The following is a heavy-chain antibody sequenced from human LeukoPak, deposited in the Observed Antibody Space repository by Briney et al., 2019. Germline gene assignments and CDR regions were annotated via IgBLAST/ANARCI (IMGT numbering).Heavy chain of an antibody. CDR2: ISSSGSTI. Sequence: GGSLRLSCAASGFTFSGYEMNWVRQAPGKGLEWVSYISSSGSTIYYADSVKGRFTISRDNAKNSLYLQMNSLRAEDTAVYYCARSGWNDINDAFDIWGQGTMVTVSS. V-gene: IGHV3-48*03. CDR3: ARSGWNDINDAFDI. D-gene: IGHD1-1*01. J-gene: IGHJ3*02. CDR1: GFTFSGYE.